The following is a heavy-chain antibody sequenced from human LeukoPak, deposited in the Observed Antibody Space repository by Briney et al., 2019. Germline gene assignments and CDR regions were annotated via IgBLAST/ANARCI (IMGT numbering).Heavy chain of an antibody. D-gene: IGHD2-2*01. CDR1: GGSFSGYY. V-gene: IGHV4-34*01. CDR3: ARGVPDIVVVPAATPRYFDL. CDR2: INHSGST. J-gene: IGHJ2*01. Sequence: SETLSLTCAVYGGSFSGYYWSWIRQPPGKGLEWIGEINHSGSTNYNPSLKSRVTISVDTSKNQFSLKLSSVTAADTAVYYCARGVPDIVVVPAATPRYFDLWGRGTLATVSS.